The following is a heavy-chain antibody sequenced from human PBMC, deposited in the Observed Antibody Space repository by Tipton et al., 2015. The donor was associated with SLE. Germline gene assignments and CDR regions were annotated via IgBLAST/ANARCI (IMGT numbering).Heavy chain of an antibody. D-gene: IGHD1-14*01. J-gene: IGHJ4*02. CDR1: GGSISSGGYS. CDR3: AKGRQKNFADHAY. V-gene: IGHV4-30-2*01. CDR2: IYHSGST. Sequence: TLSLTCSVSGGSISSGGYSWSWIRQPPGKGLEWIGFIYHSGSTNYNPSLKSRVTILVDTSKNQFSLKLRSVTAADTAVYYCAKGRQKNFADHAYWGQGTLVTVSS.